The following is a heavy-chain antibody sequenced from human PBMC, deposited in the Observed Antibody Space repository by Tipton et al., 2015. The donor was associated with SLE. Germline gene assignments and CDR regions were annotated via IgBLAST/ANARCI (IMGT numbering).Heavy chain of an antibody. CDR1: GYTFSSHG. J-gene: IGHJ6*02. V-gene: IGHV1-69*13. CDR2: IIPVFGTA. Sequence: QLVQSGPEVKKPGASVKISCKTSGYTFSSHGITWVRQAPGQGLEWMGGIIPVFGTANYAQKLQGRVTITADESTSTAYMELSSLTSEDTAVYYCARDPGPYYYDSDPISFYFGMDVWGQGTTVTVSS. CDR3: ARDPGPYYYDSDPISFYFGMDV. D-gene: IGHD3-22*01.